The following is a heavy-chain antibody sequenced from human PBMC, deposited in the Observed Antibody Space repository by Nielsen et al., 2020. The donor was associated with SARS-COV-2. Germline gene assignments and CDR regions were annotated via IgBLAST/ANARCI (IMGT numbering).Heavy chain of an antibody. Sequence: SETLSLTCTVSGGSISNGHYYWSWIRQLPGKGLEWLGYISYSGNTYYNPSLKSRITISLDTSKIQFSLNLRSVTAADTAVYYCARGFLGMDVWGQGTTVTVSS. CDR1: GGSISNGHYY. J-gene: IGHJ6*02. D-gene: IGHD2/OR15-2a*01. CDR2: ISYSGNT. V-gene: IGHV4-31*03. CDR3: ARGFLGMDV.